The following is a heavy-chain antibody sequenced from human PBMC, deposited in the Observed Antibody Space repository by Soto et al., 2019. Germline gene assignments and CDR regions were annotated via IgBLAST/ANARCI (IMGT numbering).Heavy chain of an antibody. J-gene: IGHJ4*02. CDR1: GGSFSGYY. D-gene: IGHD3-16*02. CDR3: ARVVSGYDYVWGSYRLYYFDY. V-gene: IGHV4-34*01. CDR2: INHSGST. Sequence: SETLSLTCAVYGGSFSGYYWSWIRQPPGKGLEWIGEINHSGSTNYNPSLKSRVTISVDTSKNQFSLKLSSVTAADTAVYYCARVVSGYDYVWGSYRLYYFDYWGQGTLVTVSS.